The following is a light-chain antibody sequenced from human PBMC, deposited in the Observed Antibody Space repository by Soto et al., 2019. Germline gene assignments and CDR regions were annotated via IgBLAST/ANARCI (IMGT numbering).Light chain of an antibody. V-gene: IGKV3-15*01. CDR1: QSVSSN. Sequence: EIVMTQSPATLSVSPVERVTLFCRASQSVSSNLAWYQLKLGQAPRLLIYGASTRATDIPARFSGSGSGTEFTLSISSLQSEDSAVYLCQQYNHWPPITFGQGTRL. CDR3: QQYNHWPPIT. CDR2: GAS. J-gene: IGKJ5*01.